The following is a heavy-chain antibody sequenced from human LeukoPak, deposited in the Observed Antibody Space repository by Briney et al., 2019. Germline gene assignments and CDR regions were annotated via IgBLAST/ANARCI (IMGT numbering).Heavy chain of an antibody. J-gene: IGHJ6*02. CDR3: ARNSLEDYYYYGMDV. CDR1: GGTFSSYA. CDR2: IIPILGIA. D-gene: IGHD4-4*01. Sequence: SVKVSCKASGGTFSSYAISWVRQAPGQGLEWMGRIIPILGIANYAQKFQGRVTITADKSTSTAYMELSSLRSEDTAVYYCARNSLEDYYYYGMDVWGQGTTVTVSS. V-gene: IGHV1-69*04.